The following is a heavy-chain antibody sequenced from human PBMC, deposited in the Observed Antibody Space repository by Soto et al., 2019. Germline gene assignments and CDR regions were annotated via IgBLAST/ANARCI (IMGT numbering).Heavy chain of an antibody. D-gene: IGHD3-16*01. Sequence: EVHLVESGGGLVQPGGSLRLSCAASGFTFSNYWMNWVRQAPGKGLEWVANIKQDGNEKHYVDSVKGRFTISRDNAKNSLYLQMNSLRAEDTAVYYCATGGFDHWGQGTLVTVSS. CDR2: IKQDGNEK. J-gene: IGHJ5*02. V-gene: IGHV3-7*01. CDR1: GFTFSNYW. CDR3: ATGGFDH.